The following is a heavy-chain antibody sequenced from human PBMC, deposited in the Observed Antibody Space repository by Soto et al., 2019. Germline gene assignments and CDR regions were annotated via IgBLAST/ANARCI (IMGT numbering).Heavy chain of an antibody. D-gene: IGHD3-10*01. CDR1: GGSISSGDYY. V-gene: IGHV4-30-4*01. CDR2: IYYSGST. J-gene: IGHJ6*02. Sequence: PSETLSLTCTVSGGSISSGDYYWSWIRQPPGKGLEWFGYIYYSGSTYYNPSLKSRVTISVDTSKNQISLKLSSVTAADTAVYYCARSKGYGSGSEDTFYYYGMDVWGQGTTVTVSS. CDR3: ARSKGYGSGSEDTFYYYGMDV.